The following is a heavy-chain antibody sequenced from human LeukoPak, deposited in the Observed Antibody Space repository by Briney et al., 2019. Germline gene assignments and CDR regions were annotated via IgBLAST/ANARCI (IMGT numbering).Heavy chain of an antibody. CDR1: GGSFSGYY. Sequence: PSETLSLTCAVYGGSFSGYYWSWIRQPPGKGLEWIGYIYYSGSTNYNPSLKSRVTISVDTSKNQFSLKLSSVTAADTAVYYCARAARESGGSGYYFDYWGQGTLVTVSS. CDR3: ARAARESGGSGYYFDY. V-gene: IGHV4-59*01. D-gene: IGHD3-22*01. CDR2: IYYSGST. J-gene: IGHJ4*02.